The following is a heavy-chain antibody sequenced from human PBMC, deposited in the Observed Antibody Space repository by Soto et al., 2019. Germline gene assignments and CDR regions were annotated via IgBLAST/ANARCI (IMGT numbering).Heavy chain of an antibody. CDR2: ISYDGSNK. CDR3: AKDDYGDGHYYYYYGMDV. D-gene: IGHD4-17*01. J-gene: IGHJ6*02. CDR1: VFPFSSYG. Sequence: GGSLRLSCAASVFPFSSYGMHWVRQAPGKGLEWVAVISYDGSNKYYADSVKGRFTISRDNSKNTLYLQMNSLRAEDTAVYYCAKDDYGDGHYYYYYGMDVWGQGTTVTVSS. V-gene: IGHV3-30*18.